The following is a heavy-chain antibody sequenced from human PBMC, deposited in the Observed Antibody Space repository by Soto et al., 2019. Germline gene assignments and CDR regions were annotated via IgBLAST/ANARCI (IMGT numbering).Heavy chain of an antibody. J-gene: IGHJ4*02. CDR2: IYYSGST. D-gene: IGHD5-12*01. Sequence: SETLSLTCTVSGGSISSGGYYWSWIRQHPGKGLEWIGYIYYSGSTYYNPSLKSRVTISVDTSKNQFSLKLSSVTAADTAVYYCARGGRRDGYNFPLGDWGQGTRVTVSS. CDR1: GGSISSGGYY. V-gene: IGHV4-31*03. CDR3: ARGGRRDGYNFPLGD.